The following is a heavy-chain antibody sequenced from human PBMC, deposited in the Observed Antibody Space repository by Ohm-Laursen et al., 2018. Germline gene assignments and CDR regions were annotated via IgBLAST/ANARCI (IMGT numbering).Heavy chain of an antibody. V-gene: IGHV3-53*01. Sequence: SLRLSCAASGFTVTSNYMSWVRQAPGKGLEWVSVLYRGETTYYADSVKGRFTMSRDNSKNTLYLQMNSLRAEDTAVYYCARDRGVIGNYGMVLWGQGTKVSVSS. J-gene: IGHJ6*02. D-gene: IGHD3-10*01. CDR3: ARDRGVIGNYGMVL. CDR2: LYRGETT. CDR1: GFTVTSNY.